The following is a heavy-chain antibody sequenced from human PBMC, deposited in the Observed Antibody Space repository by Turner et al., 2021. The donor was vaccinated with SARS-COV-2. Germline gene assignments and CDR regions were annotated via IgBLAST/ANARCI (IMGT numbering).Heavy chain of an antibody. D-gene: IGHD3-22*01. V-gene: IGHV3-21*01. J-gene: IGHJ5*02. CDR2: ISSSSSYI. Sequence: EVQLVESEGGLVKPGGSLRLSCAASGFTFSSYTMYWVRQAPGKGLEWVSSISSSSSYIYYADSVKGRFTISRDNAKNSLYLQMNSLRAEDTAVYYCARGTYYYDSSVYSGTNWFDPWGQGTLVTVSS. CDR1: GFTFSSYT. CDR3: ARGTYYYDSSVYSGTNWFDP.